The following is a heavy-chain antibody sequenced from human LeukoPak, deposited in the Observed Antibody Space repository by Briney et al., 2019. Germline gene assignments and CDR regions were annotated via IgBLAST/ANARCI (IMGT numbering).Heavy chain of an antibody. CDR2: IKQDGSEK. V-gene: IGHV3-7*01. D-gene: IGHD2-15*01. Sequence: PGGSLRLSCAAYGFTFSSYWMSWVRQAPGKGLEWVANIKQDGSEKYYVDSVKGRFTISRDNAKNSLYLQMNSLRAEDTAVYYCARDGPVVRKGYYFDYWGQGTLVTVSS. J-gene: IGHJ4*02. CDR1: GFTFSSYW. CDR3: ARDGPVVRKGYYFDY.